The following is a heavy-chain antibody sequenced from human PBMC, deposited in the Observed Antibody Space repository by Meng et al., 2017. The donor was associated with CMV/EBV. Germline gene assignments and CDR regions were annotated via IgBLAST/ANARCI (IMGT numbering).Heavy chain of an antibody. J-gene: IGHJ3*02. D-gene: IGHD2/OR15-2a*01. Sequence: GGSLRLSCAASGFTVSSNYISWVRQAPGKGLEWVSVIYSGVSTYYADSVKGRFTISRDNSKNTLYLQMNSQRAEDTAVYYCARKIVDDAFDIWGQGTMVTVSS. CDR3: ARKIVDDAFDI. CDR2: IYSGVST. CDR1: GFTVSSNY. V-gene: IGHV3-66*02.